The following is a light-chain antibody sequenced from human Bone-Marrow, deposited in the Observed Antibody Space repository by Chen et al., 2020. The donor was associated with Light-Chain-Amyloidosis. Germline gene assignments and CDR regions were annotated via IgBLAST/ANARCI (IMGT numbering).Light chain of an antibody. CDR3: ASWDDGLRAVV. CDR1: SSNVGSNY. CDR2: RNN. J-gene: IGLJ2*01. Sequence: QSVLTHPPSASGTPGQKVTISWSGSSSNVGSNYVFWYKQLPGTAPTVVMYRNNQRPSGVPDRFSASKSGTSASLAISRIRSEDEAEYYCASWDDGLRAVVFGGGTQVTVL. V-gene: IGLV1-47*01.